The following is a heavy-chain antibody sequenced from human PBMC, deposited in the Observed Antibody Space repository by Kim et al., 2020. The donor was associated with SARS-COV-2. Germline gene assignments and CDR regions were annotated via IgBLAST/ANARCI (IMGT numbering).Heavy chain of an antibody. J-gene: IGHJ3*02. CDR3: AREAPTDPLDEDAFDI. Sequence: ASVKVSCKASGYTFTSYAMNWVRQAPGQGLEWMGWINTNTGNPTYAQGFTGRFVFSLDTSVSTAYLQISSLKAEDTAVYYCAREAPTDPLDEDAFDIWGQGTMVTVSS. D-gene: IGHD4-17*01. V-gene: IGHV7-4-1*02. CDR1: GYTFTSYA. CDR2: INTNTGNP.